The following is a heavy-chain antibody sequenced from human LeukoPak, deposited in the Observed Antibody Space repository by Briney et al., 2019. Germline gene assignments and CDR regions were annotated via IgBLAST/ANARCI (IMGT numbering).Heavy chain of an antibody. D-gene: IGHD3-10*01. CDR3: ARGPEYYYGSGSYPNNWFDP. J-gene: IGHJ5*02. CDR1: GYTFTGYY. V-gene: IGHV1-2*02. CDR2: VNPNSGGT. Sequence: GASVKVSCKASGYTFTGYYMHWVRQAPGQGLEWMGWVNPNSGGTNYAQKFQGRVTMTRDTSISTAYMELSRLRSDDTAVYYCARGPEYYYGSGSYPNNWFDPWGQGTLVTVSS.